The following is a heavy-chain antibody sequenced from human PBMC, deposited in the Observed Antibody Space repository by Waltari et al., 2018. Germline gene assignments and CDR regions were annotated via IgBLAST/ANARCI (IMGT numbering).Heavy chain of an antibody. CDR1: GGPISSYY. J-gene: IGHJ5*02. D-gene: IGHD3-10*01. CDR2: IYYSGSS. V-gene: IGHV4-59*01. Sequence: QVQLQESGPGLVKPSETLSLTCPGSGGPISSYYWSWIRQPPGKGLEWIGYIYYSGSSNYNPSLKSRVTISVDTSKNQFSLKLSSVTAADTAVYYCASSREYMVRGVITPAWFDPWGQGTLVTVSS. CDR3: ASSREYMVRGVITPAWFDP.